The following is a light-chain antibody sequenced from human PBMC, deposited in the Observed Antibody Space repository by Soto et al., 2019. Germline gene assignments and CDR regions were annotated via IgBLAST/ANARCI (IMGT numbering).Light chain of an antibody. V-gene: IGKV3-11*01. J-gene: IGKJ4*01. CDR1: QSVSRY. Sequence: EIVLTQSPATLSLSPGERATLSCRASQSVSRYLAWYQQKPGQAPRLLIYDASNRATGIPDRFSGSGSGTDFTLTISSLEPEDVAVYYCQQRSIWPPLTFGGGTKVEIK. CDR2: DAS. CDR3: QQRSIWPPLT.